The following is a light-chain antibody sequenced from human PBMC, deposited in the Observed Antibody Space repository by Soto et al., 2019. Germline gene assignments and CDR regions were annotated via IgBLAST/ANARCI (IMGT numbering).Light chain of an antibody. CDR2: GAS. Sequence: EIVMTQSPATLSVSPGERATLSCRASQSVSSNLAWYQQKPGQPPRLLIYGASTRATGIPARFSSSESGTDFPLTISSLQYEDVAVYYWPQYNTWWTFGQGTKVEIK. CDR1: QSVSSN. CDR3: PQYNTWWT. V-gene: IGKV3-15*01. J-gene: IGKJ1*01.